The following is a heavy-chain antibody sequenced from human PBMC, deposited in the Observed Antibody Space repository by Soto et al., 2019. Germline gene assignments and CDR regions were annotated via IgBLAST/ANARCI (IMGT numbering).Heavy chain of an antibody. CDR3: ARGWTKVRYFDNKPYYYYYMDV. V-gene: IGHV4-34*01. CDR2: INHSGST. CDR1: GGSFSGYY. D-gene: IGHD3-9*01. Sequence: SETLSLTCAVYGGSFSGYYWSWIRQPPGKGLEWIGEINHSGSTNYNPSLKSRVTISVDTSKNQFSLKLSSVTAADTAVYYCARGWTKVRYFDNKPYYYYYMDVWGKGTTVTVSS. J-gene: IGHJ6*03.